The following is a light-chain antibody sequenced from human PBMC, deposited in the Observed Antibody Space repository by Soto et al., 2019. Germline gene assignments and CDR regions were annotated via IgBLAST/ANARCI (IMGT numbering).Light chain of an antibody. J-gene: IGLJ3*02. CDR3: YSAADNNLV. CDR1: VLAKKY. Sequence: SYELTQPSSVSVSPGQTARITCSGDVLAKKYARWFQQKPGQAPVLVIYKDSERPSGIPERFSGSSSGTTVTLTISGAQVEDKADYYCYSAADNNLVFGGGTKVTVL. CDR2: KDS. V-gene: IGLV3-27*01.